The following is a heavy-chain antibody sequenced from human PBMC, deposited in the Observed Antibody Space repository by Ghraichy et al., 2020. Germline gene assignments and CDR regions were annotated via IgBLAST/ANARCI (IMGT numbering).Heavy chain of an antibody. CDR3: ARDRDCSSTRCYNDNDY. J-gene: IGHJ4*02. D-gene: IGHD2-2*01. Sequence: SETLSLTCAVYGGSFSSYCWSWIRQPPGKGLEWIGKINRSRSTNYNPSLKSRVTITVGTSTNQFSLKLSTVTAADAAVYYCARDRDCSSTRCYNDNDYWGQGTLVTVSS. CDR2: INRSRST. CDR1: GGSFSSYC. V-gene: IGHV4-34*01.